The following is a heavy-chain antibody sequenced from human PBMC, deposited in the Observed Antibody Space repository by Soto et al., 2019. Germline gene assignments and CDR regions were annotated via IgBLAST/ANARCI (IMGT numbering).Heavy chain of an antibody. V-gene: IGHV4-4*02. D-gene: IGHD2-2*01. Sequence: PSETLSLTCAVSSGSISSSNWWSWVRQPPGKGLEWIGEIYHSGSTNYNPSLKSRVTISVDKSKNQFSLKLSSVTAADTAVYYCASAIPYCSSTSCYHSRFDPWGQGTXVTVXS. CDR3: ASAIPYCSSTSCYHSRFDP. CDR2: IYHSGST. J-gene: IGHJ5*02. CDR1: SGSISSSNW.